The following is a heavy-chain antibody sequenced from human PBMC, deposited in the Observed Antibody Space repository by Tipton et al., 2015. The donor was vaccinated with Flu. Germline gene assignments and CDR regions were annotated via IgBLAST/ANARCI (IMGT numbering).Heavy chain of an antibody. CDR2: MYNSGST. J-gene: IGHJ5*02. CDR3: ARGVLTGGKRFDP. V-gene: IGHV4-31*03. CDR1: GGSISSGGSY. Sequence: TLSLTCTVSGGSISSGGSYWSWIRQHPGKGLEWIGYMYNSGSTYYNPSLKSRLTISGDTSKNQFSLKLSSVTAADTAGYYCARGVLTGGKRFDPWGQGTLVTVSS. D-gene: IGHD4/OR15-4a*01.